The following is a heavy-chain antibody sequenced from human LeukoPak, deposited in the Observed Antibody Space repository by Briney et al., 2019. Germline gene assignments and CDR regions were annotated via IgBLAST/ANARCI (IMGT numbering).Heavy chain of an antibody. V-gene: IGHV4-59*01. Sequence: PSETLSLTCTVSGGSISSYYWSWIRQPPGKGLEWIGYIYYSGSTNYNPSLKSRVTISVDTSKNQFSLKLSSVTAADTAVYYCARSVRGYCSSTSCFNWFDPWGQGTLVTVSS. D-gene: IGHD2-2*01. CDR3: ARSVRGYCSSTSCFNWFDP. CDR1: GGSISSYY. CDR2: IYYSGST. J-gene: IGHJ5*02.